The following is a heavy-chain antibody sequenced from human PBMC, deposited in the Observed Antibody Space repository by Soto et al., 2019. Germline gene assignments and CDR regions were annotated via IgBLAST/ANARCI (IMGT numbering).Heavy chain of an antibody. V-gene: IGHV4-4*02. D-gene: IGHD6-19*01. CDR3: ARAFSSGWYPYYYYGMDV. CDR1: GGSISSSNW. CDR2: IYHSGST. Sequence: SETLSLTCAVSGGSISSSNWWSWVRQPPGKGLEWIGEIYHSGSTNYNPSLKSRVTISVDKSKNQFSLKLSSVTAADTAVYYCARAFSSGWYPYYYYGMDVWGQGTTVTVSS. J-gene: IGHJ6*02.